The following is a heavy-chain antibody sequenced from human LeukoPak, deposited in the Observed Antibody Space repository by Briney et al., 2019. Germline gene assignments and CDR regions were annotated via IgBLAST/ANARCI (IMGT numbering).Heavy chain of an antibody. Sequence: SETLSLTCTVSGGSVSSGSSFWSWIRQPPGKGLEWIGYIYHSGNTNYNPSLKSRVTISVDTSKSQLSLKLNSATAADTAVYYCARDRNYYDSSGYYFANWGQGTLVTVSS. D-gene: IGHD3-22*01. CDR3: ARDRNYYDSSGYYFAN. CDR2: IYHSGNT. J-gene: IGHJ4*02. CDR1: GGSVSSGSSF. V-gene: IGHV4-61*01.